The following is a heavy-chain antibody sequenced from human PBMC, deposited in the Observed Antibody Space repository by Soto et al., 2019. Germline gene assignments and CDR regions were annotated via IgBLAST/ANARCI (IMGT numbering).Heavy chain of an antibody. Sequence: LRLSCAASGFAFSGSAMYWVRQASGKGPEWVGRIKSKTDGGTTDYAAPVKGRSTISRDDSKNTLYLQMNSLKTEDTAVYYCTTDPQYSSSSFDPWGQGTLFTVSS. CDR2: IKSKTDGGTT. CDR3: TTDPQYSSSSFDP. D-gene: IGHD6-13*01. CDR1: GFAFSGSA. J-gene: IGHJ5*02. V-gene: IGHV3-15*07.